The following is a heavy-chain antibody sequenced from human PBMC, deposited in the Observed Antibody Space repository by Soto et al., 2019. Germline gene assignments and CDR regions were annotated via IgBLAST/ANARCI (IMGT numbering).Heavy chain of an antibody. CDR2: IXXSGXX. CDR1: GGSISSSNW. CDR3: DRVPDY. V-gene: IGHV4-4*02. Sequence: AXXTLTLTCAVSGGSISSSNWWSWVRQPPXXXXEXXXEIXXSGXXXXXXXIXXRVXXXIETSKNQLYLKLRSVTAADTDVYYCDRVPDYWGQGILVTVSS. J-gene: IGHJ4*02. D-gene: IGHD2-2*01.